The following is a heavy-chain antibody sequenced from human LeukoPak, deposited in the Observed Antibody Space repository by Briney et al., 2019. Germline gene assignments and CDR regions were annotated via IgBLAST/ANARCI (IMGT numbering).Heavy chain of an antibody. Sequence: GSTNYNPSLKSRVTISVDTSKNQFSLKLSSVTAADTAVYYCARMHCSGGTCYSETFDYWGQGTLVTVSS. CDR2: GST. V-gene: IGHV4-59*01. J-gene: IGHJ4*02. CDR3: ARMHCSGGTCYSETFDY. D-gene: IGHD2-15*01.